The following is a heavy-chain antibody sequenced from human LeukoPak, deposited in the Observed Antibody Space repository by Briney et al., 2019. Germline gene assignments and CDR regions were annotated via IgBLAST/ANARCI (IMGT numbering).Heavy chain of an antibody. CDR2: ISYHGINK. CDR3: AREGYKYADYHCYYMDV. V-gene: IGHV3-30*01. J-gene: IGHJ6*03. CDR1: GFTFSYYG. D-gene: IGHD5-18*01. Sequence: GGSLRLSCAVSGFTFSYYGLHWVRQSPGKGLEWVAFISYHGINKYYADSVKGRFTISRDDSKNTVNLQLNSLRTEDTAVYYCAREGYKYADYHCYYMDVWGKGTTVTVSS.